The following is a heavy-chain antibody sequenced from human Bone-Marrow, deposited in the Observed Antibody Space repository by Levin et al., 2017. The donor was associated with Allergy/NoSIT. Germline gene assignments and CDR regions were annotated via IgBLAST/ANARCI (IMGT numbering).Heavy chain of an antibody. D-gene: IGHD3-10*01. V-gene: IGHV1-2*02. CDR1: GYTFTGYY. CDR3: AGVLWFGELFDWFDP. J-gene: IGHJ5*02. CDR2: INPNSGGT. Sequence: GESLKISCKASGYTFTGYYMHWVRQAPGQGLEWMGWINPNSGGTNYAQKFQGRVTMTRDTSISTAYMELSRLRSDDTALYYCAGVLWFGELFDWFDPWGQGTLVTVSS.